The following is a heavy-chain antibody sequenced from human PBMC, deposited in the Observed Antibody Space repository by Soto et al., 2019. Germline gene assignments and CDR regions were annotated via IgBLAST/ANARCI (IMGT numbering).Heavy chain of an antibody. D-gene: IGHD3-10*01. J-gene: IGHJ6*02. Sequence: GGSLRLSCLASGFTFSDFAMTWVRHVPGRGLEWVASLDGAGGSTYYAESVRGRFSISRDNSQNTLSLQMKRLTVDDTATYYCAAPRDEYGSGVSWFTYGMDIWGQGTTVTVSS. CDR1: GFTFSDFA. CDR2: LDGAGGST. CDR3: AAPRDEYGSGVSWFTYGMDI. V-gene: IGHV3-23*01.